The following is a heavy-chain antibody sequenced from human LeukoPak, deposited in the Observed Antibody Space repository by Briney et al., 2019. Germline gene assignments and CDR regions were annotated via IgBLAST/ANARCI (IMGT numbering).Heavy chain of an antibody. CDR2: INSDGGST. CDR1: GFPLSSYW. J-gene: IGHJ3*02. V-gene: IGHV3-74*01. CDR3: ASMNGHAFDI. Sequence: PGGSLRLSCAASGFPLSSYWMHWVRQAPGKGLVWVSGINSDGGSTRYADSVKGRFIITRDNAKNMLYLQMNSLRAEDTAVYYCASMNGHAFDIWGQGTRVTVSS. D-gene: IGHD2-8*01.